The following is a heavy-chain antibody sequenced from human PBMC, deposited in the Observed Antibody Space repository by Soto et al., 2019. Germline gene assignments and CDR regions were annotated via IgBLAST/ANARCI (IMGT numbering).Heavy chain of an antibody. CDR2: IYYSGST. V-gene: IGHV4-39*01. Sequence: SSETLSLTCTFSGCSISSSSYYWGWIRQPPGKGLEWIGSIYYSGSTYYNPSLKSRVTISVDTSKNQFSLKLSSVTAADTAVYYCARRDYVWGSYDYWGQGTLVTVSS. D-gene: IGHD3-16*01. CDR3: ARRDYVWGSYDY. J-gene: IGHJ4*02. CDR1: GCSISSSSYY.